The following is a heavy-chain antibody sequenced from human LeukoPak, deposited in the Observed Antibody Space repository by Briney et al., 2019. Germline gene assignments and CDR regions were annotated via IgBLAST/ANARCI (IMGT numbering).Heavy chain of an antibody. V-gene: IGHV3-30*03. J-gene: IGHJ6*02. CDR2: ISYDGSHK. Sequence: PGGSLRLSCAASGFTLSSCGMHWVRQAPGKGLEWVAVISYDGSHKYSADSVKGRFTISRDNSKNTLYLQMNSLRTEDTAVYFYSASRPQYGDYYGMDVWGHGTTVTVSS. D-gene: IGHD4/OR15-4a*01. CDR3: SASRPQYGDYYGMDV. CDR1: GFTLSSCG.